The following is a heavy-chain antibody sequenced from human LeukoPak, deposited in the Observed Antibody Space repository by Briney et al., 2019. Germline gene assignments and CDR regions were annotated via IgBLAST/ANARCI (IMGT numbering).Heavy chain of an antibody. V-gene: IGHV1-46*01. CDR2: INPSGGTT. CDR3: ARADDYLWGSYRHLDY. CDR1: GYTFTTYY. J-gene: IGHJ4*02. D-gene: IGHD3-16*02. Sequence: ASVKVSCKASGYTFTTYYLHWVRQAPGQGLEWMGIINPSGGTTSYAQKFQGRVTMTRDTSTTTVYMELSSLRSEDTAVYYCARADDYLWGSYRHLDYRGQGTLVTVSS.